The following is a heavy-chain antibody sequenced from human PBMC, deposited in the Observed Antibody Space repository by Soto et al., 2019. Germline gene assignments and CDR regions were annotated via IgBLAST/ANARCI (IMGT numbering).Heavy chain of an antibody. V-gene: IGHV3-30*03. CDR2: ISYDGSSE. D-gene: IGHD6-19*01. Sequence: QVQLVESGGGVVQPGRSLRLSCAASGFTFSSYVMHWVRQAPGRGLEWVSAISYDGSSEYFADSVKGRFIISRDNSKNTLYLQMNSLRADDTAVYYCARENGYSSGWSPYFDYWGQGTLVTVSS. CDR1: GFTFSSYV. J-gene: IGHJ4*02. CDR3: ARENGYSSGWSPYFDY.